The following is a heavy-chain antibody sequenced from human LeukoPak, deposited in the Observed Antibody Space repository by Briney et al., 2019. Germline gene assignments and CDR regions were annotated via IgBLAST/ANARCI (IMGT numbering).Heavy chain of an antibody. CDR1: GFTFSSYA. D-gene: IGHD2-15*01. J-gene: IGHJ4*02. V-gene: IGHV3-23*01. CDR2: INGSGGST. Sequence: PGGSLRLSCAASGFTFSSYAMSWVRQAPGKGLEWVSAINGSGGSTYYADSVKGRFTISRDNSKNTLYLQMNSLRAEDTAVYYCAKGSYCSGGSCYSEFDYWGQGTLVTVSS. CDR3: AKGSYCSGGSCYSEFDY.